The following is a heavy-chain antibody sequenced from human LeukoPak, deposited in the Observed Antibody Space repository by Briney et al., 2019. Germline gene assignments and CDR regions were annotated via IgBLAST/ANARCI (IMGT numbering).Heavy chain of an antibody. V-gene: IGHV1-2*02. CDR1: GYSLTGYY. D-gene: IGHD6-13*01. CDR3: ARWDGYSSSPDY. J-gene: IGHJ4*02. Sequence: ASVKVSCKASGYSLTGYYMHWLRQAPGQGLEWMGWINPNSGDTGYAQKFQGRVTMTRDMSISTIYMELTRLRSDDTALYYCARWDGYSSSPDYWGQGTLVTVSS. CDR2: INPNSGDT.